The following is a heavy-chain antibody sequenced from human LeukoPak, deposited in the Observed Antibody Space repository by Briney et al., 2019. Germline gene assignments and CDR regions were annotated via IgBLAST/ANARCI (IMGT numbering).Heavy chain of an antibody. CDR2: IYYSGST. CDR3: ARGRGTVTYSSSWFDY. D-gene: IGHD6-13*01. J-gene: IGHJ5*01. V-gene: IGHV4-39*07. CDR1: GGSISSSSYY. Sequence: SETLSLTCTVSGGSISSSSYYWGWIRQPPGKGLEWIGSIYYSGSTYYNPSLKSRVTISVDTSKNQFSLKLSSVTAADTAVYYCARGRGTVTYSSSWFDYWGQGTLVTVSS.